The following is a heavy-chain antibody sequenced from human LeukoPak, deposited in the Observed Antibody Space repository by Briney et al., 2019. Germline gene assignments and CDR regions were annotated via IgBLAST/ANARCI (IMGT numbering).Heavy chain of an antibody. CDR3: ATKRGQGTQLNYNWFDP. CDR1: GFTFNNYD. J-gene: IGHJ5*02. CDR2: ISGGKDST. Sequence: PGGSLRLSCAASGFTFNNYDMHWVRQAPGKGLEWVSAISGGKDSTYYADSVKGRFTISRDNSRSTLYLQMNSLRAEDTAIYYCATKRGQGTQLNYNWFDPWGQETLVTVSS. D-gene: IGHD1-1*01. V-gene: IGHV3-23*01.